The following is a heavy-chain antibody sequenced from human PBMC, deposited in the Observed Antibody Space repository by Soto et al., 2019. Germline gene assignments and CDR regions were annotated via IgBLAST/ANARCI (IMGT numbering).Heavy chain of an antibody. CDR1: GGSISSSNW. CDR3: ARSACGGGSCYPYYFDY. V-gene: IGHV4-4*02. J-gene: IGHJ4*02. Sequence: PSETLSLTCAVSGGSISSSNWWSWVRQPPGKGLEWIGEIYHSGSTNYNPSLKSRVTISVDRSKNQFSLKLSSVTAADTAVYYCARSACGGGSCYPYYFDYWGQGTLVTVSS. CDR2: IYHSGST. D-gene: IGHD2-15*01.